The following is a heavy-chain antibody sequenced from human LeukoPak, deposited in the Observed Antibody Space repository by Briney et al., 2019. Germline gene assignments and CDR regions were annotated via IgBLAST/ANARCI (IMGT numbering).Heavy chain of an antibody. CDR1: GGSISSGDYY. D-gene: IGHD6-19*01. CDR2: IYTSGST. V-gene: IGHV4-61*02. Sequence: PSQTLSLTCTVSGGSISSGDYYWSWIRQPAGKGLEWIGRIYTSGSTNYNPSLKSRVTMSVDTSKNQFSLKLSSVTAADTAVYYCASEAGSSGWFLGAYFDYWGQGTLVTVSS. CDR3: ASEAGSSGWFLGAYFDY. J-gene: IGHJ4*02.